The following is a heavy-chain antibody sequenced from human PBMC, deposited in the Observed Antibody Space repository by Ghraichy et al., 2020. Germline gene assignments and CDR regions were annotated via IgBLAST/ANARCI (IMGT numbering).Heavy chain of an antibody. D-gene: IGHD1-1*01. CDR3: AGNMRPYWNPQYYFDY. V-gene: IGHV4-4*09. Sequence: GSLRLSCTVSGGSISSYYWRWIRQPPGKGLEWICYIYTSGSTNYNPSLKSRVTISVDTSKNQFSLKLSSVTAADTAVYYCAGNMRPYWNPQYYFDYWGQGTLVTVSS. CDR1: GGSISSYY. CDR2: IYTSGST. J-gene: IGHJ4*02.